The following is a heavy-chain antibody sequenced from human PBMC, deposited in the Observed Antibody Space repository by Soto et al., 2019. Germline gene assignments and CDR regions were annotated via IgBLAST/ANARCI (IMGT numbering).Heavy chain of an antibody. J-gene: IGHJ3*02. D-gene: IGHD3-16*02. CDR1: GFTFSSYA. CDR2: ISGSGGST. V-gene: IGHV3-23*01. Sequence: GGSLRLSCAASGFTFSSYAMSWVRQAPGKGLEWVSAISGSGGSTYYADSVKGRFTISRDNSKNTLYLQMNSLRAEDTAVYYCAKDSGYDYVWGSYRIAHYYRFENWGQGTTFT. CDR3: AKDSGYDYVWGSYRIAHYYRFEN.